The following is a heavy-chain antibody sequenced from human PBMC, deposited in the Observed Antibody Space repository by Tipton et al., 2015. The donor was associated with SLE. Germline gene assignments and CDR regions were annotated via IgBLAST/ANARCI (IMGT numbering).Heavy chain of an antibody. Sequence: TLSLTCTVSGGSISSGGYYWSWIRQHPGKGLEWIGDIYYSGSTYYNPSLKSRVTISVDTSKNQFSLKLSSVTAADTAVYYCARVPGATALFDPWGQGTLVTVSS. CDR3: ARVPGATALFDP. D-gene: IGHD5-12*01. J-gene: IGHJ5*02. V-gene: IGHV4-31*03. CDR1: GGSISSGGYY. CDR2: IYYSGST.